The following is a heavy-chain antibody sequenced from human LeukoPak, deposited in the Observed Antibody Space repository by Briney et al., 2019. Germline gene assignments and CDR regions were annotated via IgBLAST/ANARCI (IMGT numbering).Heavy chain of an antibody. CDR1: GGSFSGYY. CDR3: ARARITMVRGVHEYYFDY. CDR2: INHSGST. D-gene: IGHD3-10*01. J-gene: IGHJ4*02. Sequence: SETLSLTCAVYGGSFSGYYWSWIRQPPGKGLEWIGEINHSGSTNYNPSLKSRVTISVDTSKNQFSLKLSSVAAADTAVYYCARARITMVRGVHEYYFDYWGQGTLVTVSS. V-gene: IGHV4-34*01.